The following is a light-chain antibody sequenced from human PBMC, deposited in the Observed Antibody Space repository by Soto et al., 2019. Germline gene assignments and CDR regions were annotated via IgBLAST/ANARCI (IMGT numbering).Light chain of an antibody. V-gene: IGKV3-20*01. Sequence: EIVLTQSPGTLSLSPGERVTLSCRASQSVDSRFLAWYQQKPGQAPRLLVYGASIRATGIPDRFSGSGSGTDFTLSIRRLEPEAFAVYYCQQYDSSRTFVQGTKVEMK. J-gene: IGKJ1*01. CDR2: GAS. CDR1: QSVDSRF. CDR3: QQYDSSRT.